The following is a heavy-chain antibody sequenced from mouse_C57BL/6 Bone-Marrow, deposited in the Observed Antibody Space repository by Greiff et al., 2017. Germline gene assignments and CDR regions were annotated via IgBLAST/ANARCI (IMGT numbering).Heavy chain of an antibody. CDR3: TRLIYDGYWYYFDY. Sequence: VKLQESGAELVRPGASVTLSCKASGYTFTDYEMHWVKQTPVHGLEWIGAIDPETGGTAYNQKFKGKAILTADKSSSTAYMELRSLTSEDSAVYYCTRLIYDGYWYYFDYWGQGTTLTVSS. J-gene: IGHJ2*01. CDR2: IDPETGGT. V-gene: IGHV1-15*01. CDR1: GYTFTDYE. D-gene: IGHD2-3*01.